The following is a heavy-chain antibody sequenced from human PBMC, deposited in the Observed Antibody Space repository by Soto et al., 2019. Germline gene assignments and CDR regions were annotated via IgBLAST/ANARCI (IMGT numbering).Heavy chain of an antibody. D-gene: IGHD1-26*01. V-gene: IGHV3-23*01. CDR2: ISGSGGGT. CDR3: AKDLSGTYYDFDY. Sequence: VQLLESGGGLIQPGGSLRLSCAASGFTFTSYAMSWVRQAPGKGLEWVSAISGSGGGTYYADSVKGRFTISRDNSKNTLYLQMNNLRAEDTALYYCAKDLSGTYYDFDYWGQGTLVTVSS. J-gene: IGHJ4*02. CDR1: GFTFTSYA.